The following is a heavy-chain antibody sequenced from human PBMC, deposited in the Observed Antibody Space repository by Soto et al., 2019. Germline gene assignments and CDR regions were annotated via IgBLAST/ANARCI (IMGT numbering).Heavy chain of an antibody. D-gene: IGHD6-13*01. CDR2: MNPNSGNT. CDR3: ARERAAAGFDY. J-gene: IGHJ4*02. V-gene: IGHV1-8*01. CDR1: GYTFTSYD. Sequence: QVQLEQSGAEVKKPGASVKVSCKASGYTFTSYDINWVRQATGQGLEWMGWMNPNSGNTGYAQEFQGRVTMTRNTSISTAYMDLSSLRSDDTAVYYCARERAAAGFDYWGQGTLVTVSS.